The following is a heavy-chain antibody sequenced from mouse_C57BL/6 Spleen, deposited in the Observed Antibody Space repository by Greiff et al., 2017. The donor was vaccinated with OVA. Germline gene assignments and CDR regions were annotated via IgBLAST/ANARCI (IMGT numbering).Heavy chain of an antibody. V-gene: IGHV1-64*01. J-gene: IGHJ3*01. CDR1: GYTFTSYW. Sequence: QVTLKESGAELVKPGASVKLSCKASGYTFTSYWMHWVKQRPGQGLEWIGMIHPNSGSTNYNEKFKSKATLTVDKSSSTAYMQLSSLTSEDSAVYYCARGVTTGAYWGQGTLVTVSA. CDR3: ARGVTTGAY. CDR2: IHPNSGST. D-gene: IGHD2-2*01.